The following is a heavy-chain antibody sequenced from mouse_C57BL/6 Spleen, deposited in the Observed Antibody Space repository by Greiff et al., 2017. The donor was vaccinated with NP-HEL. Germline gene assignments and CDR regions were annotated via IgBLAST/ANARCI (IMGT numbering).Heavy chain of an antibody. J-gene: IGHJ3*01. V-gene: IGHV10-1*01. CDR3: VRHNYDIAY. D-gene: IGHD2-4*01. CDR2: IRSKSNNYAT. Sequence: EVMLVESGGGLVQPKGSLKLSCAASGFSFNTYAMNWVRQAPGKGLEWVARIRSKSNNYATYYADSVKDRFTISRDDSESMLYLQMNNLKTEDTAMYYCVRHNYDIAYWGQGTLVTVSA. CDR1: GFSFNTYA.